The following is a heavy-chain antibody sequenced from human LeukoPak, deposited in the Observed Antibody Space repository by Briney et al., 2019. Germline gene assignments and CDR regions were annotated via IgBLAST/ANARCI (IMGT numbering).Heavy chain of an antibody. Sequence: GGSLRLSCAASGFIFSNYWLSWVRQAPGKGLEWVANIKEDGSEKYYVDSVRGRFTISRGNAKKSVYLQMNSLRAEDTAVYYCARAYDYGVYWGQGTLVTVSS. J-gene: IGHJ4*02. CDR1: GFIFSNYW. CDR3: ARAYDYGVY. CDR2: IKEDGSEK. V-gene: IGHV3-7*02. D-gene: IGHD2-2*01.